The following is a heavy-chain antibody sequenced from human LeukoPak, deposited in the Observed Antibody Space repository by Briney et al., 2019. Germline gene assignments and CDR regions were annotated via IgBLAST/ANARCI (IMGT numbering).Heavy chain of an antibody. CDR3: AKVSGAARGYYYYYMDV. D-gene: IGHD6-6*01. J-gene: IGHJ6*03. V-gene: IGHV3-23*01. CDR2: ISGSGGST. Sequence: PGGSLRLSCAASGFTFSSYAMSWVRQAPGKGLEWVSAISGSGGSTYYADSVKGRFTISRDNSKNTLYLQMNSLRAEDTAVYYCAKVSGAARGYYYYYMDVWGKGTTVTVSS. CDR1: GFTFSSYA.